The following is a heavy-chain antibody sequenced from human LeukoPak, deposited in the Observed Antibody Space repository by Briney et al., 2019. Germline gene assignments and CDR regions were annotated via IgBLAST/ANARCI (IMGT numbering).Heavy chain of an antibody. V-gene: IGHV3-21*01. D-gene: IGHD3-22*01. CDR3: ARAPSEVGGYYPEYFRH. J-gene: IGHJ1*01. CDR1: GFTFSSYS. CDR2: ISSSSSYI. Sequence: GGSLRLSCAASGFTFSSYSMNWVRQAPGKGLEWVSSISSSSSYIYYADSVKGRFTISRDNAKNTVSLQMDSLRAEDTGVYYCARAPSEVGGYYPEYFRHWGQGTLVTVSS.